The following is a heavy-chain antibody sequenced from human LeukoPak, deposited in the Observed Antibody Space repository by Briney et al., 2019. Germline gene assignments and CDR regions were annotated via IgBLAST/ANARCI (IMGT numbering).Heavy chain of an antibody. J-gene: IGHJ4*02. CDR2: ISGSGGST. CDR3: AKGDYYGSGSYRDY. Sequence: GGSLRLSCAASGFTFSSYGMHWVRQAPGKGLEWVSAISGSGGSTYYADSVKGRFTISRDNSKNTLYLQMNSLRAEDTAVYYCAKGDYYGSGSYRDYWGQGTLVTVSS. V-gene: IGHV3-23*01. D-gene: IGHD3-10*01. CDR1: GFTFSSYG.